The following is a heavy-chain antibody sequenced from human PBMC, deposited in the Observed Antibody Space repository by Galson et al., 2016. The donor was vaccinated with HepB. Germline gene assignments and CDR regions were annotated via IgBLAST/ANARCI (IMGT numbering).Heavy chain of an antibody. Sequence: SLRLSCAASGFTFSRYGMHWVRQAPGKGLAWVAVISYDGGDTHYADSVKGRFTVSRDNSKNTLFLQMNSLRVEDTAVYYCAKLDCGRDCPRDDWGQGTLVTVSS. CDR3: AKLDCGRDCPRDD. V-gene: IGHV3-30*19. J-gene: IGHJ4*02. D-gene: IGHD2-21*02. CDR2: ISYDGGDT. CDR1: GFTFSRYG.